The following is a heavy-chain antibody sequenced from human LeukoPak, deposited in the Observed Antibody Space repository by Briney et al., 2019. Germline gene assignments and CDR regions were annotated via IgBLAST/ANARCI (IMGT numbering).Heavy chain of an antibody. CDR1: GFTFSSYA. V-gene: IGHV3-9*01. D-gene: IGHD2-2*01. J-gene: IGHJ5*02. CDR3: AKEGCTSTNCYGPWFDP. Sequence: PGGSLRLSCAASGFTFSSYAMSWVRQAPGKGLEWVSSISWNSGNIGYADSVKGRFTISRDNAKNSLYLEINSLRAEDTALYYCAKEGCTSTNCYGPWFDPWGQGTLVTVSS. CDR2: ISWNSGNI.